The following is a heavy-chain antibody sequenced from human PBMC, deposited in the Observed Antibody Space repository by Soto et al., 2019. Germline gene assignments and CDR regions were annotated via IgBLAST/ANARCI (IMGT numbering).Heavy chain of an antibody. CDR3: ARERIAELYYYYGMDV. J-gene: IGHJ6*02. CDR2: IWYDGSNK. CDR1: GFTFSSYG. V-gene: IGHV3-33*01. Sequence: QVQLVESGGGVVQPGRSLRLSCAASGFTFSSYGMHWVRQAPGKGLEWVAVIWYDGSNKYYADSVRGRFTISRDNSKNTLYLQMNSLRAEDTAVYYCARERIAELYYYYGMDVWGQGTTVTVSS. D-gene: IGHD1-26*01.